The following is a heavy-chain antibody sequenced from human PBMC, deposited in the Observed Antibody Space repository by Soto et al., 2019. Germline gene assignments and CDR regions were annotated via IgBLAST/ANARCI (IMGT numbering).Heavy chain of an antibody. J-gene: IGHJ6*02. CDR3: ASSSIFRRSRGYSDYDSDYYYGMDV. CDR2: IIPIFCTA. V-gene: IGHV1-69*01. D-gene: IGHD5-12*01. Sequence: QVQLVQSGAEVKKPGSSVKVSCKASGGTFSSYAISWVRQAPGQGLEWMGGIIPIFCTANYAHKFQGRVTSNADESTSTAYMELSSLRPEDTAVYYCASSSIFRRSRGYSDYDSDYYYGMDVWGQGTTVTVSS. CDR1: GGTFSSYA.